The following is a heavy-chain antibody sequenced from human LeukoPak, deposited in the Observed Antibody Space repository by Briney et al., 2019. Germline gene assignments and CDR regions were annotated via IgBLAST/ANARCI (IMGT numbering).Heavy chain of an antibody. CDR2: INHSGGT. J-gene: IGHJ5*02. D-gene: IGHD5-12*01. CDR1: GESFSEYY. V-gene: IGHV4-34*01. CDR3: AFEGPVSGYAFDP. Sequence: SETLSLTCAVYGESFSEYYWSWIRQPPGKGQEWIGQINHSGGTNYHPSLKTRVTISLDTSKNQVSLKLRSVTAADTAVYYCAFEGPVSGYAFDPWGQGALVAVSS.